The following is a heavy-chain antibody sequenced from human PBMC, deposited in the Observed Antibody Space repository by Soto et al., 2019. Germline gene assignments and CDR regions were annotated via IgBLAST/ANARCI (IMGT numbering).Heavy chain of an antibody. D-gene: IGHD2-8*02. CDR3: ARYSSTGEYFQH. V-gene: IGHV1-69*02. Sequence: QVQLVQSGAEVKKPGSSVQVSCKASGGTFSCYTISWVRQAPGQGLEWMGRIIPILGIANYAQKFQGRVMITGDKATSTGYVVLSSLRSEDTAVYYCARYSSTGEYFQHWGQGALVTVSS. J-gene: IGHJ1*01. CDR2: IIPILGIA. CDR1: GGTFSCYT.